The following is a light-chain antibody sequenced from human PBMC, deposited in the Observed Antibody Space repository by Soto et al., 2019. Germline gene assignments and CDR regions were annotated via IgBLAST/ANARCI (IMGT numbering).Light chain of an antibody. CDR3: QQYGTSHWT. CDR1: QSVTTY. V-gene: IGKV3-20*01. Sequence: SSRASQSVTTYLVWYQQKPGQTPRLLIYGASTRATGIPDRFSGSGSGTDFTLTISRLEPEDFAVYYCQQYGTSHWTFGQGTKVDIK. J-gene: IGKJ1*01. CDR2: GAS.